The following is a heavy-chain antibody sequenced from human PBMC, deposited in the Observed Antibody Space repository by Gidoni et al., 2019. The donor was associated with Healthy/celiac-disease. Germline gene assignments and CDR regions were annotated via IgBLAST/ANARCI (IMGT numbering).Heavy chain of an antibody. D-gene: IGHD3-10*01. CDR3: ARDLWSLDY. CDR1: GFTFSSYS. CDR2: ISSSSSTI. J-gene: IGHJ4*02. Sequence: EVQLVESGGGLVQPGGSLRLSCAASGFTFSSYSMNWVRQAPGKGLEWVSYISSSSSTIYYADSVKGRFTISRDNAKNSLYLQMNSLRAEDTAVYYCARDLWSLDYWGQGTLVTVSS. V-gene: IGHV3-48*01.